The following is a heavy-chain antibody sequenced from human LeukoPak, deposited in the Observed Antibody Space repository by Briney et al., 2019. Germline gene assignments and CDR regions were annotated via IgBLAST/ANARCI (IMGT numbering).Heavy chain of an antibody. CDR2: IYYSGST. D-gene: IGHD5-12*01. Sequence: SETLSLTCTVSGGSISSSSYYWGWIRQPPGKGLEWIGSIYYSGSTYYNPSLKSRVTISVDTSKNQFSLKLSSVTAADTAVYYCARDVATIRDVWGKGTTVTVSS. CDR1: GGSISSSSYY. J-gene: IGHJ6*04. V-gene: IGHV4-39*07. CDR3: ARDVATIRDV.